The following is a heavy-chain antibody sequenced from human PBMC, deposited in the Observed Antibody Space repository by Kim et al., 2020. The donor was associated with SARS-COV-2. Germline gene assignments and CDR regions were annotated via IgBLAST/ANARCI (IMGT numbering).Heavy chain of an antibody. CDR1: GGSISSYY. D-gene: IGHD3-22*01. CDR3: ARASPHYDSSGYYGLVVDY. Sequence: SETLSLTCTVSGGSISSYYWSWIRQPPGKGLEWIGYIYYSGSTNYNPSLKSRVTISVDTSKNQFSLKLSSVTAADTAVYYCARASPHYDSSGYYGLVVDYWGQGTLVTVSS. V-gene: IGHV4-59*13. CDR2: IYYSGST. J-gene: IGHJ4*02.